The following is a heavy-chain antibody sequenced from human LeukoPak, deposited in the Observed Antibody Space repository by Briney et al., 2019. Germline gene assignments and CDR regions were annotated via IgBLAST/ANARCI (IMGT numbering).Heavy chain of an antibody. CDR3: AREEEWYASGTYYKGFDS. Sequence: PGGSLRLSCAATGFTFSSFNMNWVRQAPGKGLEWVSFITSSSATIYYADSVKGRFTISRDNAKNSLYLQMNSLRADDTAVYYCAREEEWYASGTYYKGFDSWGQGTLVTVSS. CDR2: ITSSSATI. D-gene: IGHD3-10*01. J-gene: IGHJ4*02. CDR1: GFTFSSFN. V-gene: IGHV3-48*01.